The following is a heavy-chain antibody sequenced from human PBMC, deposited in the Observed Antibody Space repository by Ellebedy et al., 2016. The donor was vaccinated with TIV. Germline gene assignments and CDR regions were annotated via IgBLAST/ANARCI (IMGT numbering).Heavy chain of an antibody. CDR3: ARDLTAMVTMTY. Sequence: AASVKVSCKASGGTFSSYAISWVRQAPGQGLEWMGRIIPILGIANYAQKFQGRVTITADKSTSTAYMELSSLRSEDTAVYYCARDLTAMVTMTYWGQGTLVTVSS. J-gene: IGHJ4*02. V-gene: IGHV1-69*04. CDR1: GGTFSSYA. CDR2: IIPILGIA. D-gene: IGHD5-18*01.